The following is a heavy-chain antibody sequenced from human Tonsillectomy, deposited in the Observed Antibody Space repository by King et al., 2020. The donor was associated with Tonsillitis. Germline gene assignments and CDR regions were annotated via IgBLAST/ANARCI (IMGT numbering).Heavy chain of an antibody. CDR3: ARTSDTAAPADY. J-gene: IGHJ4*02. D-gene: IGHD5-18*01. CDR1: GFTFTNYG. V-gene: IGHV3-33*01. CDR2: IWYDGSSK. Sequence: VQLVASGGGVVPPGRSLRLSCAASGFTFTNYGMPWVRQAPGKGLEWVAIIWYDGSSKYYGDSVKGRFTLSRDNSKNTVYLQMSSLRAEDTAVYYCARTSDTAAPADYWGQGTLVTVSS.